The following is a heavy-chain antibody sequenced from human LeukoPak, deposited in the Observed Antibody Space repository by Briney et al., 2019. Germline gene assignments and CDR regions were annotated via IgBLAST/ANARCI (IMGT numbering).Heavy chain of an antibody. CDR3: AKDHYWSIDY. D-gene: IGHD3-3*01. J-gene: IGHJ4*02. V-gene: IGHV3-48*01. CDR1: GFTFSGYS. Sequence: GGSLRLSCAPSGFTFSGYSLNWVRQAPGKGLEWVSYISSSSRSIYYADSVKGRFTLSRDNAKNSLYLEMNSLRAEDTGVYYCAKDHYWSIDYWGRGTLVTVSS. CDR2: ISSSSRSI.